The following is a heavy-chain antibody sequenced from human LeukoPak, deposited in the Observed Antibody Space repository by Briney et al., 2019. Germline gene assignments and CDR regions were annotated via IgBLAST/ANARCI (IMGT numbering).Heavy chain of an antibody. D-gene: IGHD1-26*01. CDR3: AKTVGASTFYYYMDV. CDR1: GFTVSSNY. Sequence: GGSLRLSCAASGFTVSSNYMSWVRQAPGKGLEWVSVIYSGGSTYYADSVKGRFTISRDNSKNTVYLQMNSLRTEDTAVYYCAKTVGASTFYYYMDVWGKGTTVTVPS. CDR2: IYSGGST. V-gene: IGHV3-66*01. J-gene: IGHJ6*03.